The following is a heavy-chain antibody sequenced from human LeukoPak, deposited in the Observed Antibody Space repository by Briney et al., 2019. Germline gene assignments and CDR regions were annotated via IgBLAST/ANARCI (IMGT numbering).Heavy chain of an antibody. D-gene: IGHD2-15*01. CDR1: GFTFSSYA. CDR3: AKARVVVVAARPPGDPYFDY. CDR2: ISGSGGST. Sequence: QSGGSLRLSCAASGFTFSSYAMSWVRQAPGKGLEWVSAISGSGGSTYYADSVKGRFTISRDNSKNTLYLQMNSLRAEDTAVYYCAKARVVVVAARPPGDPYFDYWGQGTLVTVSS. V-gene: IGHV3-23*01. J-gene: IGHJ4*02.